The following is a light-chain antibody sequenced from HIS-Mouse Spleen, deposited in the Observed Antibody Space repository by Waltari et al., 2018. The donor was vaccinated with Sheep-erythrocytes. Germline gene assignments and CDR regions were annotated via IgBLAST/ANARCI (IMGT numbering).Light chain of an antibody. CDR2: DVS. J-gene: IGLJ1*01. CDR3: CSYAGSYNHV. CDR1: SSDVGGYNY. Sequence: QSALTQPRSVSGSPGQSVTISCTGTSSDVGGYNYVSWYQQHPGKAPKRMNYDVSKRPSGVPVRFSGSKSGNTASLTISGLQAEDEADYYCCSYAGSYNHVFATGTKVTVL. V-gene: IGLV2-11*01.